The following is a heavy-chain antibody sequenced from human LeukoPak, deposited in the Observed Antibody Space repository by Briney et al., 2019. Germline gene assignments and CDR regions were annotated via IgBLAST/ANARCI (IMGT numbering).Heavy chain of an antibody. V-gene: IGHV4-39*02. CDR2: IYYSGST. D-gene: IGHD6-19*01. Sequence: PSETLSLTCTVSGGSISSSSYYWGWIRQPPGKGLEWIGSIYYSGSTYYNPSLKSRVTISVDTSKNQFSLKLDSVTAADTAVYYCAKGTSSGWYYFDYWGQGTLVTVSP. J-gene: IGHJ4*02. CDR3: AKGTSSGWYYFDY. CDR1: GGSISSSSYY.